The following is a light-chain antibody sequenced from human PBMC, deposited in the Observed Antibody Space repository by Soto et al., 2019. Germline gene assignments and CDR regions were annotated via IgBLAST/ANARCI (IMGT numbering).Light chain of an antibody. CDR1: QTIARY. J-gene: IGKJ3*01. CDR2: AAS. CDR3: QQSYNAPFN. Sequence: DIQMTQSPSPLPASVGDRIIITCRASQTIARYINWFQQKSGQPPKLLVYAASTLRHGVPSRFSASGSGSDFTLTINSLQPEDLATYYCQQSYNAPFNFGPGTKVDIK. V-gene: IGKV1-39*01.